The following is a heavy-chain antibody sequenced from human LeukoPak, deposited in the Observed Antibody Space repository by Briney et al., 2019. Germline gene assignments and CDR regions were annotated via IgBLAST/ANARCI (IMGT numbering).Heavy chain of an antibody. V-gene: IGHV4-39*07. Sequence: PSETLSLTCTVSGGSISSSSYYWGWIRQPPGKGLEWIGTVFYSGGTYYNPSLRGRVTISADKSKNQFSLKLTSLTPADTAVFFCVRAPIGSYRPYYFDNWGQGTLVTVSS. D-gene: IGHD1-26*01. CDR2: VFYSGGT. CDR1: GGSISSSSYY. J-gene: IGHJ4*02. CDR3: VRAPIGSYRPYYFDN.